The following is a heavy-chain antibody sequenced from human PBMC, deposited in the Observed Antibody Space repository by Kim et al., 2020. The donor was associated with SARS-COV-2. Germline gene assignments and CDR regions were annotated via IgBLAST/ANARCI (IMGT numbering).Heavy chain of an antibody. CDR2: ISSSSSYI. V-gene: IGHV3-21*01. Sequence: GGSLRLSCAASGFTFSSYSMNWVRQAPGKGLEWVSSISSSSSYIYYADSVKGRFTISRDNAKNSLYLQMNSLRAEDTAVYYCARDVGIWFGELWTTSPGAFEIWGPGTMVTLSS. CDR1: GFTFSSYS. J-gene: IGHJ3*02. CDR3: ARDVGIWFGELWTTSPGAFEI. D-gene: IGHD3-10*01.